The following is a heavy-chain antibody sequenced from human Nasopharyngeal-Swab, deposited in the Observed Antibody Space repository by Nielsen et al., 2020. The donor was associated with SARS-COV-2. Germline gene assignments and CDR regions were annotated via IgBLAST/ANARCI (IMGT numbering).Heavy chain of an antibody. J-gene: IGHJ5*02. V-gene: IGHV1-24*01. CDR1: GYTLTELS. CDR2: FDPEDGET. CDR3: ATLRITMVRGVTLNRGWFDP. D-gene: IGHD3-10*01. Sequence: VKVSCKVSGYTLTELSMHWVRQAPGKGLEWMGGFDPEDGETIYAQKFQGRVTMTEDTSTDTAYMELSSLRSEDTAVYYCATLRITMVRGVTLNRGWFDPWGQGTLVTVSS.